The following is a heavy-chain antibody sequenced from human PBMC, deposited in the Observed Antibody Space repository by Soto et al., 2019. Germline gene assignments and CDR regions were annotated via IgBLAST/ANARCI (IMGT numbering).Heavy chain of an antibody. CDR3: AASYGSGYRAFDY. J-gene: IGHJ4*01. D-gene: IGHD3-10*01. CDR1: GDTFSFYT. Sequence: ASVKVSCKASGDTFSFYTINWVRQAPGLGLEWMGRVKPIVSMSNYAQKFQGRVTITADKSTNTAYMQLSSLRSEDTAIYYCAASYGSGYRAFDYWG. V-gene: IGHV1-69*02. CDR2: VKPIVSMS.